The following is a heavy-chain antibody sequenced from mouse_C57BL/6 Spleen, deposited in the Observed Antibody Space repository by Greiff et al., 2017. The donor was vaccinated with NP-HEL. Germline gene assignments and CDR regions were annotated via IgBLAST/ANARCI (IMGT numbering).Heavy chain of an antibody. V-gene: IGHV1-19*01. CDR1: GYTFTDYY. CDR2: INPYNGGT. Sequence: VQLKESGPVLVKPGASVKMSCKASGYTFTDYYMNWVKQSHGKSLEWIGVINPYNGGTSYNQKFKGKATLTVDKSSSTAYLELNSLTSEDSAVYCCARGSSFRGYFDVWGTGTTVTVSS. CDR3: ARGSSFRGYFDV. J-gene: IGHJ1*03.